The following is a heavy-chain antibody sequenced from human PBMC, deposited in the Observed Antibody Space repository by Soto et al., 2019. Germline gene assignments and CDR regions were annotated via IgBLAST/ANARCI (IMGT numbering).Heavy chain of an antibody. CDR3: AREIMVRGVNYYYYGMDV. D-gene: IGHD3-10*01. V-gene: IGHV3-7*04. CDR2: IKQDGSEK. J-gene: IGHJ6*02. Sequence: ESGGGLVQPGGSLRLSCAASGFTFSSYWMSWVRQAPGKGLEWVANIKQDGSEKYYVDSVKGRFTISRDNAKNSLYLQMNSLRAEDTAVYYCAREIMVRGVNYYYYGMDVWGQGTTVTVSS. CDR1: GFTFSSYW.